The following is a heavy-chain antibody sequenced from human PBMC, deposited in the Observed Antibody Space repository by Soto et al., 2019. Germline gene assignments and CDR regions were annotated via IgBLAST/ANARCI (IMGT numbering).Heavy chain of an antibody. D-gene: IGHD6-6*01. Sequence: GASVKVSCKASGFTFTSSAVQWVRQARGQRLEWLGWIVVGSGNTNYAQKFQERVTITRDMSTSTAYMELSSLRSEDMAVYYCAASSPGLKQLVAYYYYGMDVWGQGTTVTVSS. J-gene: IGHJ6*02. CDR2: IVVGSGNT. V-gene: IGHV1-58*01. CDR3: AASSPGLKQLVAYYYYGMDV. CDR1: GFTFTSSA.